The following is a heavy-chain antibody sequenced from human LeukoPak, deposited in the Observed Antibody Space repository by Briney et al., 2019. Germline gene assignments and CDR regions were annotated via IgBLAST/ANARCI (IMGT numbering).Heavy chain of an antibody. V-gene: IGHV3-23*01. J-gene: IGHJ5*02. D-gene: IGHD6-13*01. CDR1: GFTFSSYA. CDR2: ISGSGGST. CDR3: AREPDTYSSSWYGYNWFDP. Sequence: GGSLRLSCAASGFTFSSYAMSWVRQAPGKGLEWVSAISGSGGSTYYADSVKGRFTISRDNAKNSLYLQMNSLRAEDTAVYYCAREPDTYSSSWYGYNWFDPWGQGTLVTVSS.